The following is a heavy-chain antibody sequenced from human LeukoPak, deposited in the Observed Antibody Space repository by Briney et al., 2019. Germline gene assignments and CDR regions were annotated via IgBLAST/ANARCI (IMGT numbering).Heavy chain of an antibody. CDR3: ARALIAAADWFDP. D-gene: IGHD6-13*01. CDR1: GYTFTGYY. Sequence: ASVTVSCTASGYTFTGYYMHWVRQAPGQGLEWMGWINPNSGGTNYAQKFQGWVTMTRDTSISTAYMELSRLRSDDTAVYYCARALIAAADWFDPWGQGTLVTVSP. CDR2: INPNSGGT. V-gene: IGHV1-2*04. J-gene: IGHJ5*02.